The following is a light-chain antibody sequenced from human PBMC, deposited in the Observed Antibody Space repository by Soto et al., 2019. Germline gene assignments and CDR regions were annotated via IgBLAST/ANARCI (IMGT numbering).Light chain of an antibody. J-gene: IGKJ2*01. CDR3: QQRSKWPLYT. Sequence: EIVLTQSPATLSLSPGERATLSCRASQSVSSYLAWYQQKPGQAPRLLIYDASNRATGIPARFSGSGSGTAFTLTISSLEPEDFAVYYCQQRSKWPLYTFVQGTKLEIK. V-gene: IGKV3-11*01. CDR1: QSVSSY. CDR2: DAS.